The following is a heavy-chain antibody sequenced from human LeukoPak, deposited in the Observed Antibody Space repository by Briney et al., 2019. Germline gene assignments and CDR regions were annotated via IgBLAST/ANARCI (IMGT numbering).Heavy chain of an antibody. J-gene: IGHJ4*02. Sequence: PGGSLRLSCAASGFSFISYGMHWVRQSPGKGLEWVSVIWYDGSNKYYADSVKGRFTISRDNSQNTLYLQMNSLRAEDTALYYCAKGPSETAMATAFDYWGQGTLVPVSS. CDR1: GFSFISYG. V-gene: IGHV3-33*06. CDR2: IWYDGSNK. D-gene: IGHD5-18*01. CDR3: AKGPSETAMATAFDY.